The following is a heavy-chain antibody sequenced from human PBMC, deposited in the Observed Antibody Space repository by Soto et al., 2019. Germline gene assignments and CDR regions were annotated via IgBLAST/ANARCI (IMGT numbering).Heavy chain of an antibody. CDR1: GFSLSNARMG. Sequence: KESGPVLVKPTETLTLTCTVSGFSLSNARMGVSWIRQPPGKALEWLAHIFSNDEKSYSTSLKSRLTISKDTSKSQVVLTMTNMDPVDTATYYCAQLIVAAGLFDWVYYFDYWGQGTLVTVSS. CDR3: AQLIVAAGLFDWVYYFDY. J-gene: IGHJ4*02. V-gene: IGHV2-26*01. D-gene: IGHD6-13*01. CDR2: IFSNDEK.